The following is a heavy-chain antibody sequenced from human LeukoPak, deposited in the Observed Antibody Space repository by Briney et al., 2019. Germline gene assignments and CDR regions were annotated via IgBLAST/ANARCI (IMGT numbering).Heavy chain of an antibody. D-gene: IGHD3/OR15-3a*01. Sequence: SETLSLTCTVSGGSISSGGYYWSWIRQPPGKGLEWIGYIYHSGSIYYNPSLKSRVTISVDRSKNQFSLELSSVTAADTAVYYCARFPRDYAFDIWGQGTMVTVSS. CDR2: IYHSGSI. CDR1: GGSISSGGYY. CDR3: ARFPRDYAFDI. V-gene: IGHV4-30-2*01. J-gene: IGHJ3*02.